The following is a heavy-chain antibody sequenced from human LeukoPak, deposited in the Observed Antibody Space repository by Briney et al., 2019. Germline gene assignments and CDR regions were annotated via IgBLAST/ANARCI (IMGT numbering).Heavy chain of an antibody. CDR3: ARAYSSSWYYNWFDP. V-gene: IGHV4-38-2*02. Sequence: SETLSLTCTVSGYSISSGDYWGWIRQPPGKGLEWIGSIYNSGSTYYNPSLKSRVTISVDTSKNQFSLKLRSVTAADTAMYYCARAYSSSWYYNWFDPWGQGTLVTVSS. CDR1: GYSISSGDY. J-gene: IGHJ5*02. D-gene: IGHD6-13*01. CDR2: IYNSGST.